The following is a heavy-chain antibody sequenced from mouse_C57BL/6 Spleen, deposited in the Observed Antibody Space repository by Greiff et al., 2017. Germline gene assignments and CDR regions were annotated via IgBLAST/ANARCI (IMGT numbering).Heavy chain of an antibody. J-gene: IGHJ2*01. CDR3: ARWGITTPFFDY. CDR1: GYTFTSYW. Sequence: VQLQQPGAELVKPGASVKLSCKASGYTFTSYWMQWVKQRPGQGLEWIGEIDPSDSYTNYNQKFKGKATLTVDTSSSTAYMQLSSLTSEDSAVYYCARWGITTPFFDYWGQGTTLTVSS. CDR2: IDPSDSYT. D-gene: IGHD2-4*01. V-gene: IGHV1-50*01.